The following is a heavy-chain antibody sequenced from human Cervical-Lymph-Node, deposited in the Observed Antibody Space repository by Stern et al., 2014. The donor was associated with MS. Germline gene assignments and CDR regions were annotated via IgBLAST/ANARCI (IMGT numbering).Heavy chain of an antibody. Sequence: QLQLQESGAGLVKPSETLSLTCTVSGGAVRAYSWPLIRQRPGKGLEWIGFISATRTTNYNPPPHSRVTITLATAQNQVSLRLRSVTAADTAVYYCARDPSTTASDWFFDLWGRGSLVTVSS. D-gene: IGHD2-21*02. CDR1: GGAVRAYS. V-gene: IGHV4-59*02. CDR2: ISATRTT. J-gene: IGHJ2*01. CDR3: ARDPSTTASDWFFDL.